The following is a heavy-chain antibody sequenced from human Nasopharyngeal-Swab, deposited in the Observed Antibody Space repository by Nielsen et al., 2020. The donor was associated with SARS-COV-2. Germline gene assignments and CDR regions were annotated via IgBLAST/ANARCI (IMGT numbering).Heavy chain of an antibody. V-gene: IGHV3-9*01. CDR1: GFTFDDYA. Sequence: SLKISCAASGFTFDDYAMHWVRQAPGKGLEWVSGISWNSGSIGYADSVKGRFTISRDNAKNSLYLQMNSLRAEDTAVYYCARADYDTAFDIWGQGTMVTVSS. CDR3: ARADYDTAFDI. CDR2: ISWNSGSI. J-gene: IGHJ3*02. D-gene: IGHD3-22*01.